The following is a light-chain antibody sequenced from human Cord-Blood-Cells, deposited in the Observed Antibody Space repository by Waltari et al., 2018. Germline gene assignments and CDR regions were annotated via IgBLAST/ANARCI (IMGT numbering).Light chain of an antibody. CDR1: QSVSSY. Sequence: EIVLTQSPATLSLSPGERATLSCRASQSVSSYLAWYQQKPGQAPRLLIYDASNRATGIPARFSGSVSGTDFTLTFSSLEPEDFAVYYCQQRSNWLLTFGGGTKVEIK. CDR2: DAS. J-gene: IGKJ4*01. V-gene: IGKV3-11*01. CDR3: QQRSNWLLT.